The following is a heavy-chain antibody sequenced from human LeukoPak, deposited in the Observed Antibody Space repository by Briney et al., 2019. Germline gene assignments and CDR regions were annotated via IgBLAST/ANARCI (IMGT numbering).Heavy chain of an antibody. CDR3: ARDTYYYDGSGSAFDI. V-gene: IGHV1-8*03. D-gene: IGHD3-22*01. J-gene: IGHJ3*02. CDR2: MNPNSGNT. Sequence: ASVKVSCKASGYTFTSYDINWVRQATGQGLEWMGWMNPNSGNTGYAQKFQGRVTITRNTSISTAYMELSSLRSEDTAVYYCARDTYYYDGSGSAFDIWGQGTMVTVSS. CDR1: GYTFTSYD.